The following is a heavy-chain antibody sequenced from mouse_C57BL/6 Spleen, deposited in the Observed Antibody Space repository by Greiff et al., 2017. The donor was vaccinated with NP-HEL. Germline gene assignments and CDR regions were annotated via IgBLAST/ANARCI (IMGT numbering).Heavy chain of an antibody. CDR1: GYAFSSSW. D-gene: IGHD1-1*01. V-gene: IGHV1-82*01. J-gene: IGHJ1*03. CDR3: ARTHYYGSSSWYFDV. CDR2: IYPGDGDT. Sequence: VQLQQSGPELVKPGASVKISCKASGYAFSSSWMNWVKQRPGKGLEWIGRIYPGDGDTNYNGKFKGKATLTADQSSSTAYMQLSSLTSEDSAVYFCARTHYYGSSSWYFDVWGTGTTVTVSS.